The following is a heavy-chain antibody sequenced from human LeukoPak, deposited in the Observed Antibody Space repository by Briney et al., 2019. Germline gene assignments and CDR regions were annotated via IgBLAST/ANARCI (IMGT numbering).Heavy chain of an antibody. Sequence: SETLSLTCAVYGGSFSGYYWSWIRQPPGGGLEWIGEINHSGSTNYNPSLKSRVTISVDTSKNQFSLKLSSVTAADTAVYYCARGRPPEDYWGQGTLVTVSS. CDR3: ARGRPPEDY. V-gene: IGHV4-34*01. J-gene: IGHJ4*02. CDR2: INHSGST. D-gene: IGHD6-6*01. CDR1: GGSFSGYY.